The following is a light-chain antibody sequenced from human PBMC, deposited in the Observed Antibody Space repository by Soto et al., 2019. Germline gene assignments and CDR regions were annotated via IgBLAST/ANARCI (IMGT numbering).Light chain of an antibody. Sequence: DIQMPQSPSSLSASVGARVTITCRASQGISTYLAWYQQKPGKVPKLLIYAASTLQSGVPSRFRCSGSGTDFTLTISILQAEDVATYFCQKYHSGPSLGPGTKVYIK. J-gene: IGKJ3*01. CDR3: QKYHSGPS. V-gene: IGKV1-27*01. CDR1: QGISTY. CDR2: AAS.